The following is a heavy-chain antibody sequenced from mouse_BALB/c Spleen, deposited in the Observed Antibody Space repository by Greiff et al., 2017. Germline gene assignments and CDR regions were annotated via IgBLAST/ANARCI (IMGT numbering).Heavy chain of an antibody. CDR3: ARGCIGTTGYYFDY. CDR2: ISDGGSYT. V-gene: IGHV5-4*02. Sequence: EVKLMESGGGLVKPGGSLKLSCAASGFTFSDYYMYWVRQTPEKRLEWVATISDGGSYTYYPDSVKGRFTISRYNAKNNLYLQMSSLKSEDTAMYYCARGCIGTTGYYFDYWGQGTTLTVSA. J-gene: IGHJ2*01. CDR1: GFTFSDYY. D-gene: IGHD2-14*01.